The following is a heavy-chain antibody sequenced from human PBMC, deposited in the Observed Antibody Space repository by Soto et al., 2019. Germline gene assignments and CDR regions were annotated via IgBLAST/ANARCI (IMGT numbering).Heavy chain of an antibody. J-gene: IGHJ4*02. CDR2: VSGTGGGT. V-gene: IGHV3-23*01. Sequence: PGRSLRLSCAASGVTFSRYAMSWVRHIPGKGLEWIACVSGTGGGTDYADSVKGRFTISRDNSRNMLFLQMNSLTAEDSAVYYCANRYLRIRHQFIFTVFRGQAILVT. D-gene: IGHD1-20*01. CDR1: GVTFSRYA. CDR3: ANRYLRIRHQFIFTVF.